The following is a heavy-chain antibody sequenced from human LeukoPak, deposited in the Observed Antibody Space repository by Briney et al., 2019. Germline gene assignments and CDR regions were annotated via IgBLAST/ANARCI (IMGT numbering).Heavy chain of an antibody. V-gene: IGHV4-39*07. D-gene: IGHD3-22*01. CDR2: IHYSGSS. Sequence: SETLSLTCTVSGASISSSSRYWGWIRQPPGKGLEWIGSIHYSGSSYYNPSLKSRVTMSVDMSKIQFSLKLSSVTAADTAVYYCARDPDYYDSSGNAFDIWGQGTMVTVSS. CDR1: GASISSSSRY. J-gene: IGHJ3*02. CDR3: ARDPDYYDSSGNAFDI.